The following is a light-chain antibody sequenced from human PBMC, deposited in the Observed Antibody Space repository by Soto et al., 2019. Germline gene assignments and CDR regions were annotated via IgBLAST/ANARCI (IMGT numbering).Light chain of an antibody. V-gene: IGKV1-5*01. CDR1: QSITKW. CDR2: GAS. Sequence: DIQMTQSPSALSASVGDRVTITCRASQSITKWLAWYQQKPGKAPRLLIYGASTRATGIAARFSGSGSGTEFTLTISSLQSEDFAVYYCQQYNDWPSLTFGGGTKVEIK. J-gene: IGKJ4*01. CDR3: QQYNDWPSLT.